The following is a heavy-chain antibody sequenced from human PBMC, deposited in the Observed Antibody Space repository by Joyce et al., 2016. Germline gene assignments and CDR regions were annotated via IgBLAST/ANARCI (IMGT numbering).Heavy chain of an antibody. CDR3: ARDRWELLRGGYYSYYGLDV. CDR1: GFTFSNYW. J-gene: IGHJ6*02. V-gene: IGHV3-7*03. CDR2: IVQDGSK. D-gene: IGHD1-26*01. Sequence: EVQLVESGGGLVQPGGFLRLSCAASGFTFSNYWLNWVRQGQGKGLEWVANIVQDGSKYYVDSVKGRFTISRANAKNSLSLQMNSLRVEDTAVYYCARDRWELLRGGYYSYYGLDVWGQGTTVTV.